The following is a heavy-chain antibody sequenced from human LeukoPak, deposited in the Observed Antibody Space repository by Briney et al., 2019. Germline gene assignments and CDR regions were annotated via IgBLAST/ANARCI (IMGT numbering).Heavy chain of an antibody. CDR3: ARLTDYVWGSYFDY. CDR2: IYYSGST. D-gene: IGHD3-16*01. V-gene: IGHV4-39*01. J-gene: IGHJ4*02. Sequence: SETLSLTCTVSGGSISSSSYYWGWIRQPPGKGLEWIGSIYYSGSTYYNPSLKSRVTISVDTSKNQFSLKLSSVTAADTAVYYCARLTDYVWGSYFDYWGQGTLVTVSS. CDR1: GGSISSSSYY.